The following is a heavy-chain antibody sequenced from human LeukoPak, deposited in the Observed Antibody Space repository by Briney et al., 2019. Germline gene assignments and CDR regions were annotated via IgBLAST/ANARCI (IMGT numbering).Heavy chain of an antibody. J-gene: IGHJ4*02. CDR1: GFTFSSYA. CDR2: ISGSGGST. V-gene: IGHV3-23*01. D-gene: IGHD3-10*01. CDR3: ARGGYGSGRVLLDY. Sequence: PGGSLRLSCAASGFTFSSYAMSWVRQAPGKGLEWVSPISGSGGSTYYAASVKGRFTISRDNSKNTLYLQMNSLRGEGTAVYYWARGGYGSGRVLLDYWGQRTLGSVSS.